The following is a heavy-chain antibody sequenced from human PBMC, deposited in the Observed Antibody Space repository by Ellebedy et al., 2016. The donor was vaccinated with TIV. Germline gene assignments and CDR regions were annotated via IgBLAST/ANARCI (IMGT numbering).Heavy chain of an antibody. CDR1: GGSISSYY. Sequence: SETLSLTCTVSGGSISSYYWSWIRQPPGKGLEWIGYIFYSGSTKYNPSVKSRVTISVDTSKNQFSLKVNSVTAADTAVYYCARHLLHPNLRLGELSLNWYFDLWGRGTLV. V-gene: IGHV4-59*01. CDR3: ARHLLHPNLRLGELSLNWYFDL. CDR2: IFYSGST. D-gene: IGHD3-16*02. J-gene: IGHJ2*01.